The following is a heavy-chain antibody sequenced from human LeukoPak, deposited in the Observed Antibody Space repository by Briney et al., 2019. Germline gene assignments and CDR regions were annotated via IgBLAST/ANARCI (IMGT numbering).Heavy chain of an antibody. Sequence: GGALRLSCAASGFTFSNAWMSWVRQAPAKGLEWVGRIKSKTDGGTTDYAAPVKGRFTISRDDSKNTLYLQMNSLKTEDTAVYYCTTEATVTTSNWFDPWGQGTLVTVSS. J-gene: IGHJ5*02. D-gene: IGHD4-17*01. CDR1: GFTFSNAW. CDR3: TTEATVTTSNWFDP. V-gene: IGHV3-15*01. CDR2: IKSKTDGGTT.